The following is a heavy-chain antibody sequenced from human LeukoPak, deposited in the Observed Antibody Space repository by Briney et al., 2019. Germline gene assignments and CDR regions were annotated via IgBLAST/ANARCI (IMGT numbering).Heavy chain of an antibody. V-gene: IGHV3-30-3*01. D-gene: IGHD5-12*01. CDR1: GFTFSSYA. CDR3: ARDGGYSGLLRTGKIQLGFDY. J-gene: IGHJ4*02. CDR2: ISYNGSNK. Sequence: GRSLRLSCAASGFTFSSYAMHWVRQAPGKGLEWVAVISYNGSNKYYADSVKGRFTISRDNSKKTLYLQMNSLRAEDTAVYYCARDGGYSGLLRTGKIQLGFDYWGQGTLVTVSS.